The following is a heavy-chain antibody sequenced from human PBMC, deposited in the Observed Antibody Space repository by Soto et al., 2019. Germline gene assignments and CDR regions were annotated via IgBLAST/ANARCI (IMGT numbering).Heavy chain of an antibody. CDR2: ISAYNGNT. D-gene: IGHD4-17*01. CDR1: VYTFTSYG. CDR3: AADLGDYGAFDI. V-gene: IGHV1-18*01. Sequence: ASVKVSCKASVYTFTSYGISWVRQAPGQGLEWMGWISAYNGNTNYAQKLQGRVTMTTDTSTSTAYMELRSLRSDDTAVYYCAADLGDYGAFDIWGQGTMVTVSS. J-gene: IGHJ3*02.